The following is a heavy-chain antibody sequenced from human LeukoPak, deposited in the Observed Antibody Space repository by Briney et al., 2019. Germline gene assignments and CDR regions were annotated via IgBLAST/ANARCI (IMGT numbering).Heavy chain of an antibody. J-gene: IGHJ4*02. CDR2: IKSKTDGGTT. V-gene: IGHV3-15*01. Sequence: PGGSLRLSCAASGFTFSNAWMSWVRQAPGKGLEWVGRIKSKTDGGTTDYAAPVKGRFTISRDDSKNTLYLQMNSLKTEDTAVYYCTSSYDFWSGYYSPFDYWGQGTLVTVSS. CDR1: GFTFSNAW. CDR3: TSSYDFWSGYYSPFDY. D-gene: IGHD3-3*01.